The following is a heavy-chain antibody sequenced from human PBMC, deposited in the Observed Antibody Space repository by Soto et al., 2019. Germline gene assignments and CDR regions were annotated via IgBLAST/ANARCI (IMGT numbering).Heavy chain of an antibody. V-gene: IGHV1-18*04. D-gene: IGHD5-12*01. Sequence: QVQLVQSGAEVKKPGASVKVSCKASGYTFTSYGISWVRQAPGQGLEWMGWISAYNGNTNYAQKLQGRVTMTTDTSTSTAYMELRSPRSDDTAVYYCARDRNLVDGYNPGDFDYWGQGTLVTVSS. CDR3: ARDRNLVDGYNPGDFDY. CDR2: ISAYNGNT. CDR1: GYTFTSYG. J-gene: IGHJ4*02.